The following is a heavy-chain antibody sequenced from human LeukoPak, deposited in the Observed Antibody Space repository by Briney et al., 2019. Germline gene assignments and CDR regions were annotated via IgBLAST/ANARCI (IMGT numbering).Heavy chain of an antibody. J-gene: IGHJ5*02. CDR3: ARAPRQYYYDSSGYHH. D-gene: IGHD3-22*01. CDR2: ISAYNGNT. CDR1: GYTFTSYG. V-gene: IGHV1-18*01. Sequence: ASVKVSCKASGYTFTSYGISWVRQAPGQGLEWMGWISAYNGNTNYAQKLQGRVTMTTDTSTSTAYMELRSLRSDDTAVYYCARAPRQYYYDSSGYHHWGQGTLVTVFS.